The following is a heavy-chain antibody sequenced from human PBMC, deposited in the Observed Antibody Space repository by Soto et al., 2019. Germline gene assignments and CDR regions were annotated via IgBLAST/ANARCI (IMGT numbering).Heavy chain of an antibody. V-gene: IGHV1-18*01. CDR1: GYTFTIYG. Sequence: ASVKVSCKASGYTFTIYGISWVRQAPGQGLEWMGWISAYNGNTNYAQKLQGRVTMTTDTSTSTAYMELRSLRSDDTAVYYCARELVPIAAAGTWGAFDIWGQGTMVTVSS. CDR3: ARELVPIAAAGTWGAFDI. D-gene: IGHD6-13*01. CDR2: ISAYNGNT. J-gene: IGHJ3*02.